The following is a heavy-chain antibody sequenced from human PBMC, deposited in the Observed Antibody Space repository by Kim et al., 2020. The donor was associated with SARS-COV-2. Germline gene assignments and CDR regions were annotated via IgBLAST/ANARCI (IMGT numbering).Heavy chain of an antibody. J-gene: IGHJ5*02. Sequence: GGSLRLSCAASGFTFSSYWMSWVRQAPGKGLEWVANIKQDGSEKYYVDSVKGRFTISRDNAKNSLCLQMNSLRAEDTAVYYCARLESSSWSGVSWFDPWGQGTLVTVSS. CDR3: ARLESSSWSGVSWFDP. D-gene: IGHD6-13*01. CDR1: GFTFSSYW. V-gene: IGHV3-7*03. CDR2: IKQDGSEK.